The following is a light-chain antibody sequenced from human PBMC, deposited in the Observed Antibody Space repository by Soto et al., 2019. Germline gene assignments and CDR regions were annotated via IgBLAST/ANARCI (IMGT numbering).Light chain of an antibody. CDR3: QHYKNWPPWT. CDR1: QSVSSD. V-gene: IGKV3-15*01. J-gene: IGKJ1*01. CDR2: DAS. Sequence: EIVMTQSPGNLSVSPGERAALSCRASQSVSSDLAWYQQKPGQAPRLLIYDASTRASGIPARFSGSGSGTEFTLTISSLQSEDFGVYYCQHYKNWPPWTFGQGTKVDI.